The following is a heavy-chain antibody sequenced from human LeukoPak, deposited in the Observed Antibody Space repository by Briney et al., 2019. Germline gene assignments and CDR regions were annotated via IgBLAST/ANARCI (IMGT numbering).Heavy chain of an antibody. CDR2: IYNGGRT. V-gene: IGHV4-39*07. J-gene: IGHJ4*02. CDR1: GDSITNGRSY. Sequence: SETLSLTCTVSGDSITNGRSYWGWIRQSPGKDLEWIGTIYNGGRTYDNPSLKSRLSLSVDTSKNQFSLRLSSVTAADTAVYYCARGQKYRSGYTVTELGSGYFDYWGQGPLVTVSS. CDR3: ARGQKYRSGYTVTELGSGYFDY. D-gene: IGHD5-18*01.